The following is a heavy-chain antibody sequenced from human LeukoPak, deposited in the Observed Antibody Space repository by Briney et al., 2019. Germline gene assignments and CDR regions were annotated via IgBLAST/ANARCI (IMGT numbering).Heavy chain of an antibody. Sequence: GGSLRLSCTASGFTFNDYAMHWVRQAPGKGLQWVSLISGDGGSTFYADSVRGRFTISRDNSKNSLYLQMSGLRTEDTAIYYCAKDSATITGSYSYNWFDFWGQGNLVTVCS. V-gene: IGHV3-43*02. D-gene: IGHD5-12*01. CDR2: ISGDGGST. CDR1: GFTFNDYA. CDR3: AKDSATITGSYSYNWFDF. J-gene: IGHJ5*01.